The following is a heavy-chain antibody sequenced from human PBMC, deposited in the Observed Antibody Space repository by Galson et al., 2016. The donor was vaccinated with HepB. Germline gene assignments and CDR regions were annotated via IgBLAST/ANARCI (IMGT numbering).Heavy chain of an antibody. D-gene: IGHD2-21*02. CDR1: GFSFSTYG. V-gene: IGHV3-48*04. CDR3: ARAPFVVVTAWIDF. CDR2: ISGSRNTI. Sequence: SLRLSCAASGFSFSTYGMNWARQAPGKGLEWVSFISGSRNTIHYADSVKGRFTISRDNAKKSLYLQMNSLRAEDTAVYYCARAPFVVVTAWIDFWGQGTLVIVSS. J-gene: IGHJ4*02.